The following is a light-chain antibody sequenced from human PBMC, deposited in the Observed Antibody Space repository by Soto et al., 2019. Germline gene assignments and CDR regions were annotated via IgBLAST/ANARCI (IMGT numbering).Light chain of an antibody. CDR1: QSVSSSY. CDR2: GAS. V-gene: IGKV3D-15*01. J-gene: IGKJ1*01. CDR3: LQHNSYVGT. Sequence: EIVMTQSPATLSVSPGEGATVSCRASQSVSSSYLAWYQQKPGQAPRLLIYGASSRATGIPDRFSGSGSGTDFTLTISSLQSEDFATYYCLQHNSYVGTFGQGTKVDIK.